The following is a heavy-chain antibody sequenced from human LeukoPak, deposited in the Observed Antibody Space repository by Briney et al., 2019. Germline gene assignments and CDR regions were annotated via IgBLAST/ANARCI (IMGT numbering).Heavy chain of an antibody. D-gene: IGHD3-10*01. CDR2: ISAYNGNT. CDR1: GYTFTDYY. CDR3: ARDLTMVRGVTGY. J-gene: IGHJ4*02. V-gene: IGHV1-18*04. Sequence: ASVKVSCKASGYTFTDYYMHWVRQAPGQGLEWMGWISAYNGNTNYAQKLQGRVTMTTDTSTSTAYMELRSLRSDDTAVYYCARDLTMVRGVTGYWGQGTLVTVSS.